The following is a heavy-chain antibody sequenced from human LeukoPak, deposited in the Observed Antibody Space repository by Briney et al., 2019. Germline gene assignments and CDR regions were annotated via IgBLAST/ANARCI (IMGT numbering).Heavy chain of an antibody. Sequence: GGSLRLSCAASGFTFSSYEMNWVRQAPGKGLEWGSYITSSGNTIYYADSVKGRFPISRDNAKNSLYLQMNSLRAEDTAVYYCARLTTMTTTGGPFDYWGQGTLVTVSS. D-gene: IGHD4-17*01. CDR3: ARLTTMTTTGGPFDY. CDR1: GFTFSSYE. J-gene: IGHJ4*02. CDR2: ITSSGNTI. V-gene: IGHV3-48*03.